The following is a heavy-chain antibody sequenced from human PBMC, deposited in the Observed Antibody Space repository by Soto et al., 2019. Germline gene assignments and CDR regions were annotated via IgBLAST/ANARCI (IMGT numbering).Heavy chain of an antibody. CDR1: GGTFSSYA. D-gene: IGHD2-15*01. CDR3: ARMYCSGGSCYSPPPYYYHGMDV. CDR2: IIPIFGTA. V-gene: IGHV1-69*13. Sequence: SVKVSCKASGGTFSSYAISWVRQAPGQGLEWMGGIIPIFGTANYAQKFQGRVTITADESTSTAYMELSSLRSEDTAVYYCARMYCSGGSCYSPPPYYYHGMDVWG. J-gene: IGHJ6*02.